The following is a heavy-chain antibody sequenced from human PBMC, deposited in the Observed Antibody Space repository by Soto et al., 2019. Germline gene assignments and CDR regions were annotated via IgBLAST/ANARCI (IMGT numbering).Heavy chain of an antibody. CDR3: ARGGVYGDYLLGNNGMDV. V-gene: IGHV4-30-2*01. J-gene: IGHJ6*02. CDR1: GDSISSDDYS. D-gene: IGHD4-17*01. CDR2: IYHSGNT. Sequence: PSETLSLTCAVSGDSISSDDYSWSWIRQPPGKGLEWIGYIYHSGNTYYNPSLKSRVIISIDRSMNQFSLKPSSVTAADTAVYYCARGGVYGDYLLGNNGMDVWGPGTTVTVSS.